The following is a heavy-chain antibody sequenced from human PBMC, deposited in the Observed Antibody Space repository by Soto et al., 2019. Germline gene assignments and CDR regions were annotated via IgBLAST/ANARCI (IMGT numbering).Heavy chain of an antibody. CDR3: ARDHYYDSSGYYYRYYYYGMDV. V-gene: IGHV1-69*01. J-gene: IGHJ6*02. CDR2: IIPIFGTA. D-gene: IGHD3-22*01. Sequence: QVQLVQSGAEVKKPGSSVKVSCKASGGTFSSYAISWVRQAPGQGLEWMGGIIPIFGTANYAQKFQGRVTITADESTSTAYMELGSLRSEDTAVYYCARDHYYDSSGYYYRYYYYGMDVWGQGTTVTVSS. CDR1: GGTFSSYA.